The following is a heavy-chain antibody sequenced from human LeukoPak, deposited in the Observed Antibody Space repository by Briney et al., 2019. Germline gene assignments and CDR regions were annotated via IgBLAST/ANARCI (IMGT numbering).Heavy chain of an antibody. CDR3: ASRAKGYCSGGSCYSGY. CDR2: INHSGST. Sequence: SETLPLTCAVYGGSFSGYYWSWIRQPPGKGLEWIGEINHSGSTNYNPSLKSRVTISVDTSKNQFSLKLSSVTAADTAVYYCASRAKGYCSGGSCYSGYWGQGTLVTVSS. V-gene: IGHV4-34*01. D-gene: IGHD2-15*01. CDR1: GGSFSGYY. J-gene: IGHJ4*02.